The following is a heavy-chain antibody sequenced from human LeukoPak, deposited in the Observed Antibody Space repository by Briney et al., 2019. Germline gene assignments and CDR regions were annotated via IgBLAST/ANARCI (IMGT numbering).Heavy chain of an antibody. Sequence: GGSLRLSCVASGFTFSSYWMHWVCQAPGKGLVWVSRIESDGSSTSYADSVKGRFTISRDNAKNTLSLQMSSLRAEDTAVYYCARGFGSGSSLPFDYRGQGTLVTVSS. V-gene: IGHV3-74*01. CDR1: GFTFSSYW. CDR2: IESDGSST. J-gene: IGHJ4*02. D-gene: IGHD3-10*01. CDR3: ARGFGSGSSLPFDY.